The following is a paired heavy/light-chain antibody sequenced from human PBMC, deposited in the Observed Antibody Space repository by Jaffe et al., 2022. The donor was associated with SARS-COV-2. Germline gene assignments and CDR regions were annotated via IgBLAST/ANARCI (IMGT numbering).Heavy chain of an antibody. J-gene: IGHJ3*02. Sequence: QVQLQESGPGLVRPSETLSLTCTVSGGSISNYFWNWIRQPPGKGLEWIGFIYYSGSTNYNPSLKSRVTISVDTSKNQFSLKLSSVTAADTAVYYCARREGTYGLVPLAFDIWGQGTMVSVSS. CDR2: IYYSGST. V-gene: IGHV4-59*08. CDR1: GGSISNYF. CDR3: ARREGTYGLVPLAFDI. D-gene: IGHD3-10*01.
Light chain of an antibody. CDR2: EVR. CDR3: SSFTISSTWV. CDR1: SSDVGGYNY. J-gene: IGLJ3*02. Sequence: QSALTQPASVSGSPGQSITISCTGTSSDVGGYNYVSWYRQHPGKAPKLMIYEVRNRPSGVSNRFSASKSGNTASLTISGLQAEDEADYYCSSFTISSTWVFGGGTKLTVL. V-gene: IGLV2-14*01.